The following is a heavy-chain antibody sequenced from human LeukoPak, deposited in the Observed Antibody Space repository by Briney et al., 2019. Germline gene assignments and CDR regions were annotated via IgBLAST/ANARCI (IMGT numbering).Heavy chain of an antibody. CDR1: GGTFSSYT. J-gene: IGHJ4*02. D-gene: IGHD3-3*01. CDR2: IIPILGIA. CDR3: ARDGRFGVVIKD. Sequence: SVKVSCKASGGTFSSYTISWVRQAPGQGLEWMGRIIPILGIANYAQRFQGRVTITADKSTSTAYMELSSLRSEDTAVYYCARDGRFGVVIKDWGQGTLVTVSS. V-gene: IGHV1-69*04.